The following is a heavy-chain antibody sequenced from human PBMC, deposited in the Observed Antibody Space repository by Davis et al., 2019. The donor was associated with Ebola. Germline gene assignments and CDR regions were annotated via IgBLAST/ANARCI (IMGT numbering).Heavy chain of an antibody. D-gene: IGHD3-10*01. CDR2: IYTSGST. Sequence: SETLSLTCTVSGGSISSGSYYWSWIRQPAGKGLEWIGHIYTSGSTNYNPSLKSRVTISVDTSKDQFSLKLSSVTAADTAVYYCASPTRLRFGSGGAFDIWGQGTMVTVSS. CDR3: ASPTRLRFGSGGAFDI. V-gene: IGHV4-61*09. CDR1: GGSISSGSYY. J-gene: IGHJ3*02.